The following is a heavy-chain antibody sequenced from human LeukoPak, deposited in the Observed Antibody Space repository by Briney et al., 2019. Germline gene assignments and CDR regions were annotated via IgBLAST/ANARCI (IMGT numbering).Heavy chain of an antibody. CDR2: IWYDGSNK. V-gene: IGHV3-33*01. CDR1: GFTFSSYG. J-gene: IGHJ5*02. Sequence: PGRSLRLSCAASGFTFSSYGMHWVRQAPGKGLEWVAVIWYDGSNKYYADSVKGRFTISRDNSKNTLYLQMNSLRAADTAVYYCARVGPRKPTIFGVVKGKNWFDPWGQGTLVTVSS. CDR3: ARVGPRKPTIFGVVKGKNWFDP. D-gene: IGHD3-3*01.